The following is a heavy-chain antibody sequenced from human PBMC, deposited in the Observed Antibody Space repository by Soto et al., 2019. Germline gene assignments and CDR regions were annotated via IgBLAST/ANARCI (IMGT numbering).Heavy chain of an antibody. CDR3: ARAGHYSDSSGYAN. D-gene: IGHD3-22*01. CDR1: GYTFATSG. CDR2: ISAYNGNT. Sequence: QVKLVQSGTEVKKPGASMKVSCKASGYTFATSGISWVRQAPGQGLEWMGWISAYNGNTNYEQKLQDRVTMTTDTSTSRAYLELRSLRSDDTAVYYCARAGHYSDSSGYANWGQGTLVTVSS. J-gene: IGHJ4*02. V-gene: IGHV1-18*01.